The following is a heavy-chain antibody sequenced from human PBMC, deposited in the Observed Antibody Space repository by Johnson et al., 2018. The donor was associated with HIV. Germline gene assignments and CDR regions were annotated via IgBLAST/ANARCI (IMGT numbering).Heavy chain of an antibody. J-gene: IGHJ3*02. CDR3: ARDHLSRSHALDI. CDR1: GFTVSSNY. V-gene: IGHV3-53*01. D-gene: IGHD2-15*01. Sequence: VQLVESGGGLIQPGGSLRLSCAASGFTVSSNYMIWVRQAPGKGLEWVSVIYSGGSTYYADSVKGRFTISRDNSKNTLYLQMNSLRAEDTAVYYCARDHLSRSHALDIWGQGTMVTVSS. CDR2: IYSGGST.